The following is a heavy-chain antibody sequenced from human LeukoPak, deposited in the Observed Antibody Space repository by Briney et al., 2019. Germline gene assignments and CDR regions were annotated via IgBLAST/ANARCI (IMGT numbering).Heavy chain of an antibody. J-gene: IGHJ5*02. CDR1: GFTFSSYA. V-gene: IGHV3-30-3*01. CDR2: ISYDGSNK. Sequence: PGGSLRLSCAASGFTFSSYAMHWVRQAPGEGLEWVAVISYDGSNKYYADSVKGRFTISRDNSKNTLYLQMNSLRAEDTAVYYCATSSGWFGPNWFDPWGQGTLVTVSS. CDR3: ATSSGWFGPNWFDP. D-gene: IGHD6-19*01.